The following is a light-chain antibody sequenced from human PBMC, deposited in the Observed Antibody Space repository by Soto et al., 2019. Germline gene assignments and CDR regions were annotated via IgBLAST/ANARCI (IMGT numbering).Light chain of an antibody. CDR3: QQRSNPLT. CDR2: DAS. J-gene: IGKJ4*01. Sequence: EIVLTQSPATLYLSPGERATLSCRASQSVSSYLAGYQQKPGQAPRLLIYDASNRATGIPARFSGSGSGTDFTLTISSLEPEDFAVYYCQQRSNPLTFGGGTKVEIK. CDR1: QSVSSY. V-gene: IGKV3-11*01.